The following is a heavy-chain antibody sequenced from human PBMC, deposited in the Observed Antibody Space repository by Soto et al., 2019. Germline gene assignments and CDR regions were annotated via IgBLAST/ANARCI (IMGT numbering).Heavy chain of an antibody. J-gene: IGHJ4*02. Sequence: LRLSCAASGFTLGDSAMHWVRQASGKGLEWVGRIKSKANSYATAYAASVKGRFTISRDDSKNTAYLQMNSLKTEDTAVYYCTHTPTWGQGTLVTVSS. D-gene: IGHD1-1*01. CDR3: THTPT. CDR1: GFTLGDSA. V-gene: IGHV3-73*01. CDR2: IKSKANSYAT.